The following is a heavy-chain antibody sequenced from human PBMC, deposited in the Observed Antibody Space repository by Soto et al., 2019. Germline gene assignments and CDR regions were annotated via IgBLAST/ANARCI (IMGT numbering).Heavy chain of an antibody. CDR3: ARDQDTYGQAVFDS. V-gene: IGHV3-66*01. D-gene: IGHD2-15*01. Sequence: PGGSLRLSCAASGFTVSSNYMSWVRQAPGKGLEWVSLIYSGGSTYYADSVKGRFTISRDNSKNTLYLQMNSLRAEDTAVYYCARDQDTYGQAVFDSWGQGTLVTVSS. J-gene: IGHJ4*02. CDR1: GFTVSSNY. CDR2: IYSGGST.